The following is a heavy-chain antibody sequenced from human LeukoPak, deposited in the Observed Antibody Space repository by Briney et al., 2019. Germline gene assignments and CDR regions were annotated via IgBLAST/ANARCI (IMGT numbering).Heavy chain of an antibody. V-gene: IGHV4-31*03. CDR1: GGSISSGGYY. J-gene: IGHJ4*02. CDR2: IYYSGST. D-gene: IGHD6-6*01. CDR3: ARAYSGSSGVNFDY. Sequence: SETLSLTCTVSGGSISSGGYYWSWIRQHPGKGLEWIGYIYYSGSTYYNPSLKSRVTISVDTSKNQFSLKLSSVTAADTAVYYCARAYSGSSGVNFDYWGQGTLVTVSS.